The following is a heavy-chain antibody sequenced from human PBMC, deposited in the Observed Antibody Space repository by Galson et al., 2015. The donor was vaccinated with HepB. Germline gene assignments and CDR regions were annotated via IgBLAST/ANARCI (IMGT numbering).Heavy chain of an antibody. CDR1: GFTFSSYG. V-gene: IGHV3-30*18. CDR3: AKELETWNYFDY. Sequence: SLRLSCAASGFTFSSYGMHWVRQAPGKGLEWVAVISYDGSNKYYIDSMKGRFTISRDNSKNTLYLQMNSLRAEDTAVYYCAKELETWNYFDYWGQGTLVTVSS. J-gene: IGHJ4*02. D-gene: IGHD3-3*01. CDR2: ISYDGSNK.